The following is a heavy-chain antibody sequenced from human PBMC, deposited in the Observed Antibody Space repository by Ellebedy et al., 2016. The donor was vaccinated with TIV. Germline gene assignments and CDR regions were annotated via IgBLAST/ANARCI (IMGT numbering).Heavy chain of an antibody. CDR2: IMENGYER. J-gene: IGHJ5*01. CDR1: GFTFTGFS. V-gene: IGHV3-7*01. CDR3: VRFAFNYAIDS. D-gene: IGHD2-8*01. Sequence: GESLKISCAASGFTFTGFSMIWVRQAPGKGLEWVAHIMENGYERYYVDSVKGRFTISRDNSKNSVYLQMNSLRADDTAVFYCVRFAFNYAIDSWGQGTLVTVSS.